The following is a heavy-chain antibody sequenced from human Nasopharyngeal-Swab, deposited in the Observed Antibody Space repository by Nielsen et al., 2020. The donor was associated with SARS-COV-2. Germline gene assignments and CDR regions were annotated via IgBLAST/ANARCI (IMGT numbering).Heavy chain of an antibody. V-gene: IGHV1-69*05. Sequence: SVKVSCKASGGTFSSYAISWVRQAPGQGLEWMGGIIPIFGTANYAQKFQGRVTITRDTSASTAYMELSSLRSEDTAVYYCARGGPTVTRGFDYWGQGTLVTVSS. CDR3: ARGGPTVTRGFDY. J-gene: IGHJ4*02. CDR2: IIPIFGTA. CDR1: GGTFSSYA. D-gene: IGHD4-17*01.